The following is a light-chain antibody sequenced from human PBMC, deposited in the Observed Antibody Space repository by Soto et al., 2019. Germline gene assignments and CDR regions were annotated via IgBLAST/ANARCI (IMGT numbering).Light chain of an antibody. CDR2: RAS. J-gene: IGKJ1*01. V-gene: IGKV3-20*01. Sequence: EIVLTQSPGTLSLSPGERATLSCRASQTVSSNYLAWYHQKPGQAPRLLIYRASSRATGIPDRFSGSGSGTDFTLTISRLEPEDFAVYYCQQYASSVGTFGQGTKVEIK. CDR1: QTVSSNY. CDR3: QQYASSVGT.